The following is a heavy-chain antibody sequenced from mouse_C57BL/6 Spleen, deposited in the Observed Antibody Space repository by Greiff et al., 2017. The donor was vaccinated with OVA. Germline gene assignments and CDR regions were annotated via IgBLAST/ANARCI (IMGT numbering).Heavy chain of an antibody. D-gene: IGHD2-4*01. V-gene: IGHV1-72*01. CDR3: AKESNYDALYFDV. CDR1: GYTFTSYW. J-gene: IGHJ1*03. CDR2: IDPNGGGT. Sequence: QVQLQQSGAELVKPGASVKLSCKASGYTFTSYWMHWVKQRPGGGLAWIGRIDPNGGGTKYNEKFKSKATLTVDKHSSTAYMQLSSLTSEDSAVYDCAKESNYDALYFDVWGTGTTVTVSS.